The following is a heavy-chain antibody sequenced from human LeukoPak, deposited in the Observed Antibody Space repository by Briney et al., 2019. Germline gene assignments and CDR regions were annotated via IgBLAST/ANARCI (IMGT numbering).Heavy chain of an antibody. Sequence: SVKVSCKASGYAFTSCGISVERQAPGQGLEWIGWISAYNGNTNYAQKLQGRVTMTTDTSTSTAYMELRSLRSDDTAVYYCARVQEAPYDILTGYYNTWGQGTLVTVSS. CDR3: ARVQEAPYDILTGYYNT. CDR2: ISAYNGNT. D-gene: IGHD3-9*01. CDR1: GYAFTSCG. V-gene: IGHV1-18*01. J-gene: IGHJ5*02.